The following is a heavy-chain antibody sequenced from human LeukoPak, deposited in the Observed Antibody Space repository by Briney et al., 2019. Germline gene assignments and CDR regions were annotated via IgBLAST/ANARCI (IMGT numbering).Heavy chain of an antibody. CDR3: AREGVYCSGGSCYAFDI. CDR2: IYHSGST. CDR1: GYSISSGYY. Sequence: PSETLSLTCTVSGYSISSGYYWGWIRQPPGKGLEWIGSIYHSGSTYYNPSLKSRVTISVDTSKNQFSLKLSSVTAADTAVYYCAREGVYCSGGSCYAFDIWGQGTMVTVSS. J-gene: IGHJ3*02. D-gene: IGHD2-15*01. V-gene: IGHV4-38-2*02.